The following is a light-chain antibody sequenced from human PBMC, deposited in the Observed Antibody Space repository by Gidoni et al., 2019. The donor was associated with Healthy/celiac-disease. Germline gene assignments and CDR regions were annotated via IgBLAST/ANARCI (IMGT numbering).Light chain of an antibody. CDR3: QVWDSSSDHPEV. Sequence: SYVLTQPPPVSVSPGKTARITRGGNNIGSKSVHWYQQKPGQAPVLVIYYDSDRPSGIPERFSGSNSGNTATLTISRVEAGDEADYYCQVWDSSSDHPEVFGTGTKITVL. V-gene: IGLV3-21*04. CDR1: NIGSKS. J-gene: IGLJ1*01. CDR2: YDS.